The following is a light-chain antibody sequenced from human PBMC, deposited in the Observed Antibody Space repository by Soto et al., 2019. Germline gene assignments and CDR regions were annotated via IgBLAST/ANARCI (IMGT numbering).Light chain of an antibody. CDR1: HSINNY. J-gene: IGKJ2*01. CDR2: AAS. CDR3: QQSYSTLGT. Sequence: QMTQSPSSLSASVGDRVIITCRSDHSINNYLNWYQQRPGKVPKSLIYAASTLQSGVPSRFSLSGSGRVFTLTINSLQPEDFATYYCQQSYSTLGTFGRGTRVEI. V-gene: IGKV1-39*01.